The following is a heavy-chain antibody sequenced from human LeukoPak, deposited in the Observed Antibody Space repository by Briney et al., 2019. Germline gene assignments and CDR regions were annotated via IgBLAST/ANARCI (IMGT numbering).Heavy chain of an antibody. CDR3: AKDAQRGFDYSNSLEH. V-gene: IGHV3-48*03. D-gene: IGHD4-11*01. CDR2: ISSSGSTI. J-gene: IGHJ5*02. Sequence: PGGSLRLSCAASGFTFSSYEMNWVRQAPGKGLEWVSYISSSGSTIYYADSVKGRFTISRDNAKNSLYLQMNSLRAEDTAVYYCAKDAQRGFDYSNSLEHWGQGTLVTVSS. CDR1: GFTFSSYE.